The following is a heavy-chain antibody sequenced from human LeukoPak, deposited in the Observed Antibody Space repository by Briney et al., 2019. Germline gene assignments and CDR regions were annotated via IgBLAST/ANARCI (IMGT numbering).Heavy chain of an antibody. V-gene: IGHV4-4*07. Sequence: SETLSLTCSVSGGSISSYYWSWIRQPAGKGLEWIGRIYSSGSTNYSPSLKSRVTMSVDTSKNQFSLKLTSVTAADTAVYYCARAAARSGSVGFDPWGQGTLATVTS. CDR2: IYSSGST. D-gene: IGHD1-26*01. J-gene: IGHJ5*02. CDR1: GGSISSYY. CDR3: ARAAARSGSVGFDP.